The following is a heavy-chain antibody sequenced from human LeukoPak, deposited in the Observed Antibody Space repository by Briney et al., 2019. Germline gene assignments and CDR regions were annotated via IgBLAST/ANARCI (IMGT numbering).Heavy chain of an antibody. CDR2: IYYSGSI. CDR1: GGSISSSVGYY. D-gene: IGHD2/OR15-2a*01. Sequence: SETLSLTCTVSGGSISSSVGYYWGWIRQPPGKGLEYIGSIYYSGSIYYNPSLRSRVTISVDTSKNQFSLKLSSVTAADTAVYYCTRTFYSSPNNWFDPWGQGTPVTVSS. J-gene: IGHJ5*02. V-gene: IGHV4-39*01. CDR3: TRTFYSSPNNWFDP.